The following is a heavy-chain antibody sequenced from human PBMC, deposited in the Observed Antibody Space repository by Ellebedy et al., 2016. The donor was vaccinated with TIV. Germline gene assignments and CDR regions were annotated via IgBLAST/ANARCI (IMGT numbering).Heavy chain of an antibody. Sequence: GESLKISCAASGFTFSSYAMSWVRQAPGKGLEWVANIKQDGSEKYYVDSVKGRFTISRDNAKNSLYLQMNSLRAEDTAVYYCARRWVNDYGDLYYYYGMDVWGQGTTVTVSS. CDR3: ARRWVNDYGDLYYYYGMDV. D-gene: IGHD4-17*01. CDR1: GFTFSSYA. CDR2: IKQDGSEK. J-gene: IGHJ6*02. V-gene: IGHV3-7*01.